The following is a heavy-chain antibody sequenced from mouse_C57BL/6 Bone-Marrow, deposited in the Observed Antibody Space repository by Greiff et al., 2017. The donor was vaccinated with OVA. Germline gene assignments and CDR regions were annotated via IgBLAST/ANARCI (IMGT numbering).Heavy chain of an antibody. J-gene: IGHJ4*01. CDR2: IDPSDSYT. V-gene: IGHV1-59*01. CDR3: ARVETYSNYAGHAMDY. Sequence: VQLQQPGAELVRPGTSVKLSCKASGYTFTSYWMHWVKQRPGQGLEWIGVIDPSDSYTNYNQKFKGKATLTVDTSSSTAYMQLSSLTSEDSAVYYCARVETYSNYAGHAMDYWGQGTSVTVSS. CDR1: GYTFTSYW. D-gene: IGHD2-5*01.